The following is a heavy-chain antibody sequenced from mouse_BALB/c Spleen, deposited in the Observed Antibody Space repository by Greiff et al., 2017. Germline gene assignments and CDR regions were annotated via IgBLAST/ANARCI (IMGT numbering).Heavy chain of an antibody. CDR1: GYSFTSYY. CDR2: IDPFNGGT. V-gene: IGHV1S135*01. J-gene: IGHJ2*01. CDR3: ARRYPLRYYFDY. D-gene: IGHD1-1*01. Sequence: EVHLVESGPELMKPGASVKISCKASGYSFTSYYMHWVKQSHGKSLEWIGYIDPFNGGTSYNQKFKGKATLTVDKSSSTAYMHLSSLTSEDSAVYYCARRYPLRYYFDYWGQGTTLTVSS.